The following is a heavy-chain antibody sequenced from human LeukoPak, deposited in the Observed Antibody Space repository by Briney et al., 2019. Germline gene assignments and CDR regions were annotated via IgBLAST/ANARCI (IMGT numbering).Heavy chain of an antibody. J-gene: IGHJ4*02. CDR3: ARGGRAMVDY. CDR2: ITQTAASI. CDR1: GFTFSSYE. V-gene: IGHV3-48*03. Sequence: PGGSLRLSCVASGFTFSSYEMNWVRQAPGKALEWVSYITQTAASIYHADSVRGRFTISRDNAKNSLYLQMNSLRDEDTAVYYCARGGRAMVDYWGQGTLVTVSS. D-gene: IGHD3-16*01.